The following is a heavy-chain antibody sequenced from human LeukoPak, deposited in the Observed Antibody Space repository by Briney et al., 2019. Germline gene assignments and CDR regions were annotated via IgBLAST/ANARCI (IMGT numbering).Heavy chain of an antibody. J-gene: IGHJ4*02. Sequence: SETLSLTCTVSGGSISSSSYYWGWIRQPPGKGLEWIGSIYYSGSTYYNPSLKSRVTISVDTSKNQFSLKLSSVTAADTAVYYCARWSGSYRDYWGQGTLVTVSS. CDR1: GGSISSSSYY. CDR2: IYYSGST. D-gene: IGHD1-26*01. CDR3: ARWSGSYRDY. V-gene: IGHV4-39*07.